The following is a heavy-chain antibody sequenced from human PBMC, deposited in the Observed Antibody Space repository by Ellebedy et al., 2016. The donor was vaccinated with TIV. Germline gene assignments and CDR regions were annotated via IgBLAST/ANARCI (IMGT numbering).Heavy chain of an antibody. D-gene: IGHD5-12*01. V-gene: IGHV3-33*01. CDR3: ARGEAIVATTPTDY. J-gene: IGHJ4*02. Sequence: GESLKISCAASGFTFSSYGMHWVRQAPGKGLEWVAVIWYDGSNKYYADSVKGRFTISRDNSKNTLYLQMNSLRAEDTAVYYCARGEAIVATTPTDYWGQGTLVTVSS. CDR1: GFTFSSYG. CDR2: IWYDGSNK.